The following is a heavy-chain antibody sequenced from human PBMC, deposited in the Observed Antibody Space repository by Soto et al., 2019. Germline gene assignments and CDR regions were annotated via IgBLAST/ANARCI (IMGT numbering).Heavy chain of an antibody. Sequence: GGSLRLSCVASGFTFSSYGMHWVRQAPGKGLEWVAVISYDGSNKYYADSVKGRFTISRDNSKNTLYLQMNSLRAEDTAVYYCAKDLPSWYDFWSGYPIDYWGQGTLVTVSS. J-gene: IGHJ4*02. D-gene: IGHD3-3*01. CDR1: GFTFSSYG. V-gene: IGHV3-30*18. CDR3: AKDLPSWYDFWSGYPIDY. CDR2: ISYDGSNK.